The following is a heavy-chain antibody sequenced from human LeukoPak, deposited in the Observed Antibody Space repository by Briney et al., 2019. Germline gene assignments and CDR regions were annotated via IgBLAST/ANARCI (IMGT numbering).Heavy chain of an antibody. CDR1: GFTFSSYS. CDR3: ARVNYYDSSGYRANWFDP. V-gene: IGHV3-21*01. D-gene: IGHD3-22*01. J-gene: IGHJ5*02. CDR2: ISSSSSYI. Sequence: PGGSLRLSCAAPGFTFSSYSMNWVRQAPGKGLEWVSSISSSSSYIYYADSVKGRFTISRDNAKNSLYLQMNSLRAEDTAVYYCARVNYYDSSGYRANWFDPWGQGTLVTVSS.